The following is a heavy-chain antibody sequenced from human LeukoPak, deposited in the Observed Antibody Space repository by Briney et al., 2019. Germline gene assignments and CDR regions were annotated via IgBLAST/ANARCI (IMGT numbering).Heavy chain of an antibody. CDR2: ISASGGST. V-gene: IGHV3-23*01. CDR3: TREPADYGDYVSRDY. D-gene: IGHD4-17*01. Sequence: GGSLRLSCAASGFTFSSSAMSWVRQVPGKGLEWVSGISASGGSTYYADSVRGRFTISRDNSKNTLYVQMNSLRDEDTAVYYCTREPADYGDYVSRDYWGQGTLVTVSS. CDR1: GFTFSSSA. J-gene: IGHJ4*02.